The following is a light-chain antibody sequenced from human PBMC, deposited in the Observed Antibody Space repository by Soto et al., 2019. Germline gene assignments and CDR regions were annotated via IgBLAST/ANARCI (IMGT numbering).Light chain of an antibody. J-gene: IGKJ1*01. CDR1: QSLLKSSTKHDY. CDR2: WAS. V-gene: IGKV4-1*01. CDR3: QQYYTPSWT. Sequence: LVMTQSPDSLSVSLVERATITCKSSQSLLKSSTKHDYLAWYQQKPGQPPKLLFYWASTRESGVPDRFSGSGSGTDFTLTISSLQAEDVAVYYCQQYYTPSWTFGQGTKVDIK.